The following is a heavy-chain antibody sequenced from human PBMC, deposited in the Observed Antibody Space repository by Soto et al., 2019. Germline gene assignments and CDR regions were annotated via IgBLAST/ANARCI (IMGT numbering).Heavy chain of an antibody. CDR2: IIPIFGTA. CDR3: AKVRYSSPMGYYYGMDV. V-gene: IGHV1-69*13. CDR1: RVAFSKFI. D-gene: IGHD6-19*01. Sequence: ASVKVSCKASRVAFSKFIVTWVRQAPGLGLEWVGGIIPIFGTANYAQKFQGRVTITADESASTSYMEVNNLRSEDTAVYYCAKVRYSSPMGYYYGMDVWGQGTTVTVS. J-gene: IGHJ6*02.